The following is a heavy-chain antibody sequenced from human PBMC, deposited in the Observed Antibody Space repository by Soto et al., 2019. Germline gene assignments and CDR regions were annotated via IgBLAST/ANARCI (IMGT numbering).Heavy chain of an antibody. J-gene: IGHJ4*02. CDR2: ISGSGGHT. V-gene: IGHV3-23*01. Sequence: GGSLRLSCAASRFSFTGYAMSWFRQAPGKGLEWVSGISGSGGHTFYADSVKGRLTISRDSSKNTLYLQMNSLRAEDTAIYYCAKDRRAYNYGNFDYWGQGTLVTVSS. CDR1: RFSFTGYA. CDR3: AKDRRAYNYGNFDY. D-gene: IGHD5-18*01.